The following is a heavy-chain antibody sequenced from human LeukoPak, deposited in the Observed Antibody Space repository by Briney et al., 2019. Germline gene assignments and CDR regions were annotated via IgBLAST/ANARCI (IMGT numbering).Heavy chain of an antibody. D-gene: IGHD3-22*01. CDR2: IYTRGST. CDR3: ARHVSTSGYYLSYYFDY. CDR1: GGSISSYY. Sequence: SETLSLTCTVSGGSISSYYWSWIRQPPGKGLEWIGYIYTRGSTNYNPSLKSRVTISVDTSKNQFSLKLSSVTAADTAVYYCARHVSTSGYYLSYYFDYWGQGTLVTVSS. J-gene: IGHJ4*02. V-gene: IGHV4-4*09.